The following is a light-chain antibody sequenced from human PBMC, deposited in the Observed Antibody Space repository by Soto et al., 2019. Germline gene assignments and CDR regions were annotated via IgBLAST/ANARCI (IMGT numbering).Light chain of an antibody. CDR3: QQYNAYSPYT. CDR1: QSISSW. J-gene: IGKJ2*01. Sequence: DIQMTQSPSPLSASVGDRITITCRASQSISSWLAWYQQKPGTAPKLLIYDVSNLESGVPSRFSGSGSGTEFTLTISSLQPDDFATYYCQQYNAYSPYTFGQGTKLEIK. CDR2: DVS. V-gene: IGKV1-5*01.